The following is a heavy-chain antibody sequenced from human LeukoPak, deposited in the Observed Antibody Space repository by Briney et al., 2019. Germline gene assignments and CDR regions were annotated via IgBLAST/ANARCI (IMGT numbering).Heavy chain of an antibody. J-gene: IGHJ5*02. Sequence: SVKVSCKASGGTFSSYAISWVRQAPGQGLEWMGGIIPIFGTANYAQKFQGRVTITTDESTSTAYMELSSLRSEDAAVYYCARVDCSTSCYRSWFDPWGQGTLVTVSS. V-gene: IGHV1-69*05. CDR2: IIPIFGTA. CDR3: ARVDCSTSCYRSWFDP. CDR1: GGTFSSYA. D-gene: IGHD2-2*01.